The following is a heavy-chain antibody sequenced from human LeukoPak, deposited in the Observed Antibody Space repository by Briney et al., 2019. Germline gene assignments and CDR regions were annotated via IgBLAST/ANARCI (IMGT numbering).Heavy chain of an antibody. CDR1: GISISSSSYY. CDR2: IYYSGST. D-gene: IGHD2-15*01. CDR3: ARVREYCTGTSCFAFDI. V-gene: IGHV4-39*01. J-gene: IGHJ3*02. Sequence: SETLSLICTVSGISISSSSYYWGWIRQPQGKGLEWIVSIYYSGSTYYNPSLKSRVTISVDTSKNQFSLKLSSVTAADTAVYYCARVREYCTGTSCFAFDIWGQGTMVTVSS.